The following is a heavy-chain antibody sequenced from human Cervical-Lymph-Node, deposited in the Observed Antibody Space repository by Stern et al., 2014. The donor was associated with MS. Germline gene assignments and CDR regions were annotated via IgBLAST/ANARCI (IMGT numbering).Heavy chain of an antibody. D-gene: IGHD3-3*01. CDR3: AKSRVHLFEVGRDGMDV. V-gene: IGHV3-23*04. Sequence: EVQLVESGGGLVQPGGSLRLSCAASGFTFSNYAMSWVRQAPGKGLEWVSAISGSGGSTYYADSVKGRFTISRDNSKNTLYLQMNSLRAEDTAVYYCAKSRVHLFEVGRDGMDVWGQGTTVTVSS. CDR1: GFTFSNYA. J-gene: IGHJ6*02. CDR2: ISGSGGST.